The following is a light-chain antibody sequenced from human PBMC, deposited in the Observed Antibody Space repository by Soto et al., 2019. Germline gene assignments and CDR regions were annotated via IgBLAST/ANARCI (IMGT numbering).Light chain of an antibody. CDR1: SSNIGNNY. Sequence: QSVLTQSPSVSAAPGQKVTISCSGSSSNIGNNYVSWYQQLPGTAPKLLIYENNKRPSGIPDRFSGSKSGTSATLGITGLRTGDEADYYCGTWDSSLSAVVFGGGTKLTVL. J-gene: IGLJ2*01. V-gene: IGLV1-51*02. CDR3: GTWDSSLSAVV. CDR2: ENN.